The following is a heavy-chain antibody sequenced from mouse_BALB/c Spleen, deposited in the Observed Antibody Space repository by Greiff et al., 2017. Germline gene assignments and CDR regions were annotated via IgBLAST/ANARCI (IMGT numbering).Heavy chain of an antibody. CDR3: AREGYGNFFAY. Sequence: DVKLVESGGGLVQPGGSRKLSCAASGFTFSSFGMHWVRQAPEKGLEWVAYISSGSSTIYYADTVKGRFTISRDNPKNTLFLQMTSLRSEDTAMYYCAREGYGNFFAYWGQGTLVTVSA. J-gene: IGHJ3*01. D-gene: IGHD2-1*01. V-gene: IGHV5-17*02. CDR2: ISSGSSTI. CDR1: GFTFSSFG.